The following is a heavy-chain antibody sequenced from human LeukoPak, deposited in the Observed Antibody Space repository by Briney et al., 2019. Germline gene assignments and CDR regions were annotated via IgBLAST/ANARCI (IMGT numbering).Heavy chain of an antibody. CDR3: ARGLIAYYDFWSGYYYYYYYYMDV. CDR1: GGSISSYY. Sequence: PSETLSLTCTVSGGSISSYYWSWIWQPPGKGLEWIGYIYYSGSTNCNPSLKSRVTISVDTSKNQFSLKLSSVTAADTAVYYCARGLIAYYDFWSGYYYYYYYYMDVWGKGTTVTVSS. D-gene: IGHD3-3*01. V-gene: IGHV4-59*01. CDR2: IYYSGST. J-gene: IGHJ6*03.